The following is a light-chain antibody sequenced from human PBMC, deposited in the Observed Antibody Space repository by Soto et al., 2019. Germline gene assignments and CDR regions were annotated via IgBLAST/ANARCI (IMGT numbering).Light chain of an antibody. Sequence: DFQMTQSPSTLSSSVGDRVTITCRASQTINNWLAWFQQNPGKAPKLLIYKASSLQTGVPSRFSGSGSGTEFTLTISSLQPDDIATYYCQQYYGPWTFGQGTKVEI. J-gene: IGKJ1*01. CDR3: QQYYGPWT. CDR2: KAS. V-gene: IGKV1-5*03. CDR1: QTINNW.